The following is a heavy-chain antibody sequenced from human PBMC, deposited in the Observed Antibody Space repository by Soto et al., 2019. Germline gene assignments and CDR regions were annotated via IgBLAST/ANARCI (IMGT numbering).Heavy chain of an antibody. CDR2: INHSGST. CDR1: GGSFIGYY. V-gene: IGHV4-34*02. CDR3: AGETSDYDFLAAPTTFDI. D-gene: IGHD3-9*01. Sequence: QVQLQQRGAGLLKPSETLSLTCAVSGGSFIGYYWNWVRQPPGKGLEWIGEINHSGSTDYNPSLKSRVTISVDTSKKEISLKLISVTAADKAVYYCAGETSDYDFLAAPTTFDIWGQGTTVIVSS. J-gene: IGHJ3*02.